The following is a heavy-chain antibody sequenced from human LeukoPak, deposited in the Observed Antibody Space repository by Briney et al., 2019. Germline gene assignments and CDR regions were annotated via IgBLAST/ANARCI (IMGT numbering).Heavy chain of an antibody. V-gene: IGHV3-33*01. D-gene: IGHD3-22*01. CDR1: GFTFSSYG. Sequence: GRSLRLSCAASGFTFSSYGMHWVRQAPGKGLEWVAVIWYDGSNKYYADSVKGRFTISRDNSKNTLYLQMNSLRVEDTAVYYCSGHYYDTSGPSAFDIWGQGTMVTVSS. CDR2: IWYDGSNK. J-gene: IGHJ3*02. CDR3: SGHYYDTSGPSAFDI.